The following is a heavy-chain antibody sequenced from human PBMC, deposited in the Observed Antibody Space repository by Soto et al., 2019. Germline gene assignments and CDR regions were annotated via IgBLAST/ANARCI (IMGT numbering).Heavy chain of an antibody. J-gene: IGHJ6*02. CDR1: GYTFTSYA. D-gene: IGHD6-13*01. Sequence: QVQLVQSGAEVKKPGASVKVSCKASGYTFTSYAMHWVRQAPGQRLEWMGWINAGNGNIKYSQKFQGRVTITRDTSASTAYMELSSLRSEDTAVYYCARGYIAGIAAADVNLADVWGQGTTVTVSS. CDR3: ARGYIAGIAAADVNLADV. V-gene: IGHV1-3*01. CDR2: INAGNGNI.